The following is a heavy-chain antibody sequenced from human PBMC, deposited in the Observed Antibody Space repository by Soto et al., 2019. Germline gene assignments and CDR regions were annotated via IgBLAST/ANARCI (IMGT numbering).Heavy chain of an antibody. CDR1: GVSLSASGVG. Sequence: QITLKESGPTLVKPTQTLTLTCTFSGVSLSASGVGVGWIRQPPGEALEWLASIYWNDDTRYSPSLKSRLTITKDNSKNQVVLTLTNMDPVDTATYFCAHSRDSDCSSTSCLNWFDPWGQGTLVTVSS. J-gene: IGHJ5*02. CDR2: IYWNDDT. D-gene: IGHD2-2*01. V-gene: IGHV2-5*01. CDR3: AHSRDSDCSSTSCLNWFDP.